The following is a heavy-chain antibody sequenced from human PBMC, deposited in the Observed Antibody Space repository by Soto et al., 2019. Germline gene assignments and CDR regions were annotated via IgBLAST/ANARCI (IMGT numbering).Heavy chain of an antibody. CDR3: ARHEELELDYYYYYMDV. V-gene: IGHV4-59*08. J-gene: IGHJ6*03. Sequence: SETLSLTCTVSGGSISSYYWSWIRQPPGKGLEWIGYIYYSGSTNYNPSLKSRVTISVDTSKNQFSLKLSSVTAADTAVYYCARHEELELDYYYYYMDVWGKGTTVTVSS. CDR2: IYYSGST. CDR1: GGSISSYY. D-gene: IGHD1-7*01.